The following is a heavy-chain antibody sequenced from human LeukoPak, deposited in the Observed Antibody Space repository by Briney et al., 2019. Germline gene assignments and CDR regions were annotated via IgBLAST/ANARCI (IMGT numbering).Heavy chain of an antibody. CDR1: GFTFSSYSMN. J-gene: IGHJ4*02. CDR3: AKGDYQTYYYDSSVDY. CDR2: IYYSGST. D-gene: IGHD3-22*01. Sequence: GSLRLSCAASGFTFSSYSMNWVRQPPGKGLEWIGSIYYSGSTYYNPSLKSRVTIPVDTSKNQFSLKLSSVTAADTAVYYCAKGDYQTYYYDSSVDYWGQGTLVTVSS. V-gene: IGHV4-59*05.